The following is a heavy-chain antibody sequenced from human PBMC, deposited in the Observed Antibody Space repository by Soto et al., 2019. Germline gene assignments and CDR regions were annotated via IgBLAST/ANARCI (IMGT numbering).Heavy chain of an antibody. Sequence: LSLTCGVSGGTIRRPDWWTWVRQPPXKGLEWIGKIFQSGSTNYTPSLESRVTISVDKSKNQFSLTLTSVTAADTAVYFCARGRGRYSSGWSWFDPWGQGILVTVSS. D-gene: IGHD6-19*01. CDR2: IFQSGST. J-gene: IGHJ5*02. CDR3: ARGRGRYSSGWSWFDP. CDR1: GGTIRRPDW. V-gene: IGHV4-4*01.